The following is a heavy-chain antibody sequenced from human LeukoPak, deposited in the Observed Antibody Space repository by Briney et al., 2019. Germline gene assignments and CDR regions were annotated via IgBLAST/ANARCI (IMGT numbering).Heavy chain of an antibody. Sequence: KPSETLSLTCAVSGGSISSTNWWNWVRQPPGKGLEWIGEIYHIGSTNYNPSLKSRVTISVDKSKNQFSLKLTSVTAADTAVYYCARLPGVTMIVVDPFDYWGQGTLVTVSS. D-gene: IGHD3-22*01. CDR1: GGSISSTNW. J-gene: IGHJ4*02. V-gene: IGHV4-4*02. CDR3: ARLPGVTMIVVDPFDY. CDR2: IYHIGST.